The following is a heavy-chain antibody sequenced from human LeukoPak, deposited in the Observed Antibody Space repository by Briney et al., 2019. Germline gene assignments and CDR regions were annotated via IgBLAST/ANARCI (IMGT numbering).Heavy chain of an antibody. CDR3: VRDEPITMVRGVIDY. CDR2: ISSSSTTI. J-gene: IGHJ4*02. Sequence: GGSLRLSCAASGFTFSDYYMSWIRQAPGKGLEWVSYISSSSTTIYYADSVKGRFTISRDNAKNSLYLQMNSLRAEDTAVYYCVRDEPITMVRGVIDYWGQGSLVTVSS. CDR1: GFTFSDYY. V-gene: IGHV3-11*01. D-gene: IGHD3-10*01.